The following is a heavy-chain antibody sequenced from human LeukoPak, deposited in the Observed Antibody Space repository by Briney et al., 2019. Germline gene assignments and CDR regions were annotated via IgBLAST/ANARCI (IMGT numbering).Heavy chain of an antibody. J-gene: IGHJ4*02. CDR2: INYSGNT. V-gene: IGHV4-31*03. Sequence: SETLSLTCTVSGVSISSGGYYWSWIRQHPGKGLEWIGHINYSGNTYYSPSLQSRGTISLDRSKNQSSLKLSSVTAADTAVYYCARGRAYDYVSSPPGAFADYWGQGALVTVTS. CDR1: GVSISSGGYY. D-gene: IGHD3-22*01. CDR3: ARGRAYDYVSSPPGAFADY.